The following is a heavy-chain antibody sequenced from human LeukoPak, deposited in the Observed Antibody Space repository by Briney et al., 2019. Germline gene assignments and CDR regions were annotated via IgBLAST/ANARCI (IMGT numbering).Heavy chain of an antibody. CDR2: INPNSGGT. CDR3: ASLSGSSWYPFDY. J-gene: IGHJ4*02. D-gene: IGHD6-13*01. V-gene: IGHV1-2*02. Sequence: GASVKVSCKASGYTFTGYYMHWVRQAPGQGLEWMGWINPNSGGTNYAQRFQGRVTMTRDTSISTAYMELSRLRSDDTAVYYCASLSGSSWYPFDYWGQGTLVTVSS. CDR1: GYTFTGYY.